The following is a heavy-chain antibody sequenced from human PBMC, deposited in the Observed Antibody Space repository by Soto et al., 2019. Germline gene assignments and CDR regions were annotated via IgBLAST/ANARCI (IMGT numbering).Heavy chain of an antibody. CDR2: VWYDGGNK. CDR1: GFTFSSYG. V-gene: IGHV3-33*01. CDR3: VRAARYIGNDYVYYYGMDV. D-gene: IGHD5-12*01. J-gene: IGHJ6*02. Sequence: QVQLVESGGGVVQPGRSLRLSCAASGFTFSSYGMHWVRQAPGKGLERVALVWYDGGNKYYADSVKGRFTISRDNSKNTLYLEMSSLRDEDTAVFYCVRAARYIGNDYVYYYGMDVWGQGTTVTVSS.